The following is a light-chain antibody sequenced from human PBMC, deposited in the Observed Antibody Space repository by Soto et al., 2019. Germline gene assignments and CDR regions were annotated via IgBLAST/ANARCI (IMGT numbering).Light chain of an antibody. CDR1: QSISTY. Sequence: DIQMTQSPSSLSASVGDRVTIACRASQSISTYVNWYQHRPGNAPKLLIYGASILQSGVPSRFSGSGSGTYFTLTITSLQPEDFATYYCQQNYSTLPITFGQGTRLDIK. J-gene: IGKJ5*01. V-gene: IGKV1-39*01. CDR2: GAS. CDR3: QQNYSTLPIT.